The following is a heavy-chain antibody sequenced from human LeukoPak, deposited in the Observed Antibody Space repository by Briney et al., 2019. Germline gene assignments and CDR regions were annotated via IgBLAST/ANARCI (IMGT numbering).Heavy chain of an antibody. CDR1: GGSISSGTHY. D-gene: IGHD4-23*01. CDR3: ARSLGGLRGYIDY. J-gene: IGHJ4*02. V-gene: IGHV4-31*03. Sequence: KTSETLSLTCTVSGGSISSGTHYYNWIRQHPGRGLEWIGYIYYTGVTSYNPSLKSRVTISVDTSKNQFSLKLSSVTAADTAVYYCARSLGGLRGYIDYWGQGTLVTVSS. CDR2: IYYTGVT.